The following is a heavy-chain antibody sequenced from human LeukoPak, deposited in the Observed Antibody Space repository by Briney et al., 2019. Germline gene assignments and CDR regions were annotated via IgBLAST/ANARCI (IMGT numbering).Heavy chain of an antibody. J-gene: IGHJ4*02. V-gene: IGHV1-2*02. CDR3: ARTRGPLTTVAYLDS. Sequence: ASVKVSCKASGYTFTGHYIHWVRQAPGQGLEWMGWINPNSGGTNYAQRFQGRVTMTRDTSVSTAYMELRWLRSDDTAVYFCARTRGPLTTVAYLDSWGQGTLVTFSS. D-gene: IGHD1-1*01. CDR1: GYTFTGHY. CDR2: INPNSGGT.